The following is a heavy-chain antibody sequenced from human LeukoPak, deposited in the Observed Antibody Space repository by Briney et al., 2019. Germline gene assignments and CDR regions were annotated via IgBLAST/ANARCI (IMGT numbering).Heavy chain of an antibody. CDR2: MNEDGSEK. Sequence: GGALRFACAASRFTFTNHFINWVGQAPRQGVEWVANMNEDGSEKSYVDSVKGRFTIYGDHPKNSLYLQMNSLRAEDTAVYYCARGGYSSLDSWGPGTLVTVSS. CDR3: ARGGYSSLDS. J-gene: IGHJ4*02. D-gene: IGHD5-18*01. CDR1: RFTFTNHF. V-gene: IGHV3-7*01.